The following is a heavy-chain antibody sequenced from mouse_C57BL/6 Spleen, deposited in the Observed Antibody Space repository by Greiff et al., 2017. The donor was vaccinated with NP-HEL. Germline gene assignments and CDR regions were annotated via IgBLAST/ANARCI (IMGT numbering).Heavy chain of an antibody. CDR3: ARDEDYSYYFDY. CDR1: GYTFTSYG. D-gene: IGHD2-3*01. Sequence: VQLQQSGAELARPGASVKLSCKASGYTFTSYGISWVKQRTGQGLEWIGEIYPRSGNTYYNEKFKGKATLTADKSSSTAYMELRSLTSEDSAVYFCARDEDYSYYFDYWGQGTTLTVSS. V-gene: IGHV1-81*01. J-gene: IGHJ2*01. CDR2: IYPRSGNT.